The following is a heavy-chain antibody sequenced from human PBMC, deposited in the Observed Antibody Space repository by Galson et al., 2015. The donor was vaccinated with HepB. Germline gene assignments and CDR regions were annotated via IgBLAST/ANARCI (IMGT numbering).Heavy chain of an antibody. CDR3: ARPQKDYYYYGMDV. CDR1: GYTFTGYY. Sequence: SCKASGYTFTGYYMHWVRQAPGQGLEWMGWINPNSGGTNYAQKFQGRVTMTRDTSISTAYMELSRLRSDDTAVYYCARPQKDYYYYGMDVWGQGTTVTVSS. J-gene: IGHJ6*02. CDR2: INPNSGGT. V-gene: IGHV1-2*02.